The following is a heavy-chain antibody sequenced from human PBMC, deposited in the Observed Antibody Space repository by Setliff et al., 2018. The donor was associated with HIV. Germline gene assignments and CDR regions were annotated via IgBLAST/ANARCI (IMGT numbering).Heavy chain of an antibody. D-gene: IGHD2-2*01. J-gene: IGHJ4*02. CDR2: ISNDGSNK. Sequence: GGSLRLSCAASGFTFSSYAMHWVRQAPGKGLEWVAVISNDGSNKYYADSVKGRFTVSRDNSKNTVYLQMNSLRAEDTAVYYCVRDRCTGTSCGFYSWGQGTLVTVSS. CDR1: GFTFSSYA. CDR3: VRDRCTGTSCGFYS. V-gene: IGHV3-30*04.